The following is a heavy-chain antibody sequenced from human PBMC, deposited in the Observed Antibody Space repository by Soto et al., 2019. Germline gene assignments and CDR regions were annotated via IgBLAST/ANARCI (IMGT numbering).Heavy chain of an antibody. CDR2: IWYDGSNK. D-gene: IGHD6-6*01. Sequence: QVQLVESGGGVVQPGRSLRLSCAASGFTFSSYGMHWVRQAPGKGLEWVAVIWYDGSNKYYADSVKGRFTISRDNSKNTLYLQMNSLRAEDTAVYYCARDDIADRNFDYWGQGTLVTVSS. CDR3: ARDDIADRNFDY. CDR1: GFTFSSYG. V-gene: IGHV3-33*01. J-gene: IGHJ4*02.